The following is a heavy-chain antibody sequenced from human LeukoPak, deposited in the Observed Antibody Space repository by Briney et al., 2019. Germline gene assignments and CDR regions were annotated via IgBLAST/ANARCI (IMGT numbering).Heavy chain of an antibody. CDR3: ASYSGYAQ. V-gene: IGHV1-8*03. J-gene: IGHJ4*02. CDR1: GYTFTSYD. CDR2: MNPNSGNT. Sequence: ASVKVSCKASGYTFTSYDINWVRQATGQGLEWMGWMNPNSGNTGYAQKLQGRVTITRDTSMSTAYMELSSLTSEDTAVYYCASYSGYAQWGQGTLVTVSS. D-gene: IGHD5-12*01.